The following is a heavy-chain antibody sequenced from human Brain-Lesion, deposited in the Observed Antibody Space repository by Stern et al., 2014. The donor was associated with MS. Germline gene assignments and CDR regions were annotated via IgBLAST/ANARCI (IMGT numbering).Heavy chain of an antibody. CDR1: GYRFTSNW. CDR2: IWPGDSDT. J-gene: IGHJ4*02. Sequence: EVQLVESGAEVKKPGESLKISCKGSGYRFTSNWIGWGRQMPGKGLEWMGIIWPGDSDTKYSPSFQGQVTISADKSISTAYLQWSSLQASDTAMYYCARRGDSSSSGFDYWGQGTLVIVSS. V-gene: IGHV5-51*01. D-gene: IGHD6-6*01. CDR3: ARRGDSSSSGFDY.